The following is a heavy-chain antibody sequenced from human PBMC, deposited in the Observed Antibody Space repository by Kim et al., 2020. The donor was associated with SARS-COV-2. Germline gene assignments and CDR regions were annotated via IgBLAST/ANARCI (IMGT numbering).Heavy chain of an antibody. J-gene: IGHJ4*02. V-gene: IGHV4-31*03. D-gene: IGHD3-22*01. CDR1: GGSISSGGYY. CDR3: ARGGYYYDSSGYPY. Sequence: SETLSLTCTVSGGSISSGGYYWSWIRQHPGKGLEWIGYIYYSGSTYYNPSLKSRVTISVDTSKNQFSLKLSSVTAADTAVYYCARGGYYYDSSGYPYWGQGTLVTVSS. CDR2: IYYSGST.